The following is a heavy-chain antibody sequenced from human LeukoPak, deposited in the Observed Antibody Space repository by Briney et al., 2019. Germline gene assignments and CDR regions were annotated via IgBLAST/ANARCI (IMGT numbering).Heavy chain of an antibody. CDR3: AKDYYDSSGYYFFDF. V-gene: IGHV3-53*05. Sequence: GGSLRLSCAASGFTVSSNYMSWVRQAPGKGLEWVSVIYSGGSTYYADSVKGRFTISRDNSKNTLYLQMNSLRAEDTAVYYCAKDYYDSSGYYFFDFWGQGTLVTVSS. CDR1: GFTVSSNY. CDR2: IYSGGST. D-gene: IGHD3-22*01. J-gene: IGHJ4*02.